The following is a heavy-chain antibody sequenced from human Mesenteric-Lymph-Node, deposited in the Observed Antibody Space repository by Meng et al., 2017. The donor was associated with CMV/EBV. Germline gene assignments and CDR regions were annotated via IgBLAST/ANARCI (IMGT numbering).Heavy chain of an antibody. CDR2: IRYDGSNK. CDR1: GFTFSSYG. D-gene: IGHD1-26*01. Sequence: GESLKISCAASGFTFSSYGMHWVRQAPGKGLEWVAFIRYDGSNKYYADSVKGRFTISRDNSKNTLYLQMNSLRAEDTAVYYCARLSREAPHHWGQGTRVTVSS. V-gene: IGHV3-30*02. J-gene: IGHJ4*02. CDR3: ARLSREAPHH.